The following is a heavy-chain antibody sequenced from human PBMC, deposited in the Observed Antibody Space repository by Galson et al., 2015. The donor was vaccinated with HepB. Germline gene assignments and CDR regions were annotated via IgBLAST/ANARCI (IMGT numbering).Heavy chain of an antibody. V-gene: IGHV3-7*03. Sequence: SLRLSCAASGFTFNTYWMTWVRQAPGKGLEWVANINQDGSAKHYVDSVKGRFTISRDNAKNSLYLQMNSLRVDDTAVYYCARRTGRTQPQGWGYGIEVWGQGTTVTVSS. CDR1: GFTFNTYW. CDR2: INQDGSAK. CDR3: ARRTGRTQPQGWGYGIEV. J-gene: IGHJ6*02. D-gene: IGHD1-14*01.